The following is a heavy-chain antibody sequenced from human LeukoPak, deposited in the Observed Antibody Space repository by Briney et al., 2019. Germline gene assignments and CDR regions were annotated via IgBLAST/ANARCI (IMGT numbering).Heavy chain of an antibody. V-gene: IGHV1-24*01. CDR2: FHPENDEI. Sequence: GASVKVSCTASGSSLSGLSMHWVRHSPPKGLEWLGGFHPENDEIIYAQNFQGRVTMTEDTSTDTAYMELRSLRSEDTAVYYCVTGDHSPYYFHYWGQGTLVTVSS. D-gene: IGHD1-26*01. CDR3: VTGDHSPYYFHY. J-gene: IGHJ4*02. CDR1: GSSLSGLS.